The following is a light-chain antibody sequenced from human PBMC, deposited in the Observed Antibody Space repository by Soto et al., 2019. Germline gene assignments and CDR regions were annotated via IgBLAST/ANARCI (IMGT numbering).Light chain of an antibody. CDR2: AAS. CDR3: QQYNSYSAWT. CDR1: QGIRNE. V-gene: IGKV1-17*01. Sequence: IQMTQSPSYLSSSVGDRVTITCRASQGIRNELSWFQQRPGNAPTLLISAASRLQSGVPSRFSGSGSGTEFTLTISSLQPDDFATYYCQQYNSYSAWTFGQGTKVDIK. J-gene: IGKJ1*01.